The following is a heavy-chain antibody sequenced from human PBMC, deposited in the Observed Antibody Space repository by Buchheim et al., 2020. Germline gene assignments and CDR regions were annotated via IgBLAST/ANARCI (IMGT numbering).Heavy chain of an antibody. V-gene: IGHV1-69*06. CDR1: GGSVSSKT. CDR2: IVPMFGTP. D-gene: IGHD6-19*01. Sequence: QVQLEQSGAEVKKPGSSVKVSCKASGGSVSSKTISWVRQAPGQGFVWMGGIVPMFGTPTYAENFRGRITISADRSTTTAYLELRTLASDDTAIYYCATNSSGGYTFWGQGT. CDR3: ATNSSGGYTF. J-gene: IGHJ1*01.